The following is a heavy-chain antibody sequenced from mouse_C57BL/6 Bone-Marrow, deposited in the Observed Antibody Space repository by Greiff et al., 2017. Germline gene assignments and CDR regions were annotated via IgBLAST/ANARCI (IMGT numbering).Heavy chain of an antibody. CDR1: GFTFTSYA. V-gene: IGHV5-4*01. Sequence: EVKLMEPGGGLVKPGGSLKLSCAASGFTFTSYAMSWVRQTPEKRLEWVATIRDGGSYTYCPDNVKGRFTISRDNAKNNLYLQMSQLKSEDTAMYYCARDDDYYFDYWGQGTTLTVSS. CDR2: IRDGGSYT. D-gene: IGHD2-4*01. J-gene: IGHJ2*01. CDR3: ARDDDYYFDY.